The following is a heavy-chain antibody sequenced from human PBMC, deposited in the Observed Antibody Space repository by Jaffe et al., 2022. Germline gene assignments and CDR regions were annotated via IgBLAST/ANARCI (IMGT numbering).Heavy chain of an antibody. V-gene: IGHV3-7*01. J-gene: IGHJ6*03. CDR1: GFTFSSYW. Sequence: EVQLVESGGGLVQPGGSLRLSCAASGFTFSSYWMSWVRQAPGKGLEWVANIKQDGSEKYYVDSVKGRFTISRDNAKNSLYLQMNSLRAEDTAVYYCARDRPLPQDIVVVPAEYMDVWGKGTTVTVSS. CDR2: IKQDGSEK. D-gene: IGHD2-2*01. CDR3: ARDRPLPQDIVVVPAEYMDV.